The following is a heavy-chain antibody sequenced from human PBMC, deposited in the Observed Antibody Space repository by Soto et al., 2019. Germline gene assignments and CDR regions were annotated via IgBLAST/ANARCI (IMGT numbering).Heavy chain of an antibody. Sequence: QVQLVESGGGVVQPGRSLRLSCAASGFTFSSYGMHWVRQAPGKGLEWVAVISYDGSNKYYADSVKGRFTISRDNSKNTLYLQMNSLRAEDTAVYYCTKELGQKRVRDYLGQGTLVTVSS. CDR1: GFTFSSYG. J-gene: IGHJ4*02. CDR2: ISYDGSNK. V-gene: IGHV3-30*18. D-gene: IGHD6-6*01. CDR3: TKELGQKRVRDY.